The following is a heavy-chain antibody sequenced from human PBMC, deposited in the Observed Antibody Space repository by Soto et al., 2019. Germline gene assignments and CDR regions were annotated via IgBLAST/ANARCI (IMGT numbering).Heavy chain of an antibody. D-gene: IGHD6-13*01. Sequence: SVKVSCKASGGTCSSYTISWVRQAPGQGLEWMGRIIPILGIANYAQKFQGRVTITADKSTSTAYMELSSLRSEDTAVYYCARGPYSGRGMCYYYGMDVWGQGTTVTVSS. CDR1: GGTCSSYT. CDR3: ARGPYSGRGMCYYYGMDV. J-gene: IGHJ6*02. CDR2: IIPILGIA. V-gene: IGHV1-69*02.